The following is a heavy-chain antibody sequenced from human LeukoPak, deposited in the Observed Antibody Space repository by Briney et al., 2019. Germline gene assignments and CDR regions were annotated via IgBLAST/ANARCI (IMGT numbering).Heavy chain of an antibody. V-gene: IGHV3-48*01. CDR1: GFTFSTYW. D-gene: IGHD3-3*01. CDR3: ARGSRITIFGVAKQNWFDP. Sequence: GGPLRLSCAASGFTFSTYWMSWVRQAPGRGLEWVSYISSSSSTIYYADSVKGRFTISRDNAKNSLYLQMNSLRAEDTAVYYCARGSRITIFGVAKQNWFDPWGQGTLVTVSS. CDR2: ISSSSSTI. J-gene: IGHJ5*02.